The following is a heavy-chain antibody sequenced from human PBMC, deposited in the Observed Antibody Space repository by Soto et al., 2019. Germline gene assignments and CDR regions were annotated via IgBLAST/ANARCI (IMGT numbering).Heavy chain of an antibody. CDR2: INPNSGGT. D-gene: IGHD6-6*01. CDR1: GYTFTGYY. V-gene: IGHV1-2*04. J-gene: IGHJ6*03. CDR3: ARDRSIAARPGYYYMDV. Sequence: QVQLVQSGAEVKKPGASVKVSCKASGYTFTGYYMHWVRQAPGQGLEWMGWINPNSGGTNYAQKFQGWVTMTMDTSISTAYMELSRLRSDDTAVYYCARDRSIAARPGYYYMDVWGKGTTVTVSS.